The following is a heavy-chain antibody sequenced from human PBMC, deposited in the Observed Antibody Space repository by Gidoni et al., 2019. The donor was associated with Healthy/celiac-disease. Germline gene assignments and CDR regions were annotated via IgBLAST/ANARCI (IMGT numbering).Heavy chain of an antibody. V-gene: IGHV1-46*01. D-gene: IGHD1-26*01. Sequence: QVQLVQSGAEVKKPGASVKVSCKASGYTFTSYYMHWVRQAPGQGLEWMVIINPSGGSTSYAQKFQGRVTMTRDTATSTVYMELSSLRSEDTAVYYCARELGHSGSYGRGGGYWGQGTLVTVSS. CDR3: ARELGHSGSYGRGGGY. CDR2: INPSGGST. CDR1: GYTFTSYY. J-gene: IGHJ4*02.